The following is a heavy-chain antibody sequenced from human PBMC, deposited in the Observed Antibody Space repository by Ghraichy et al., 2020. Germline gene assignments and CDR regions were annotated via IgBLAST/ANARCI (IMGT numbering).Heavy chain of an antibody. V-gene: IGHV3-30*18. CDR1: GFTFSRSA. D-gene: IGHD3-16*01. Sequence: GGSLRLSCAASGFTFSRSAMHWVRQSPGKGLEWVAVISYDGTSKFYLDSVKGRFTISRDNSKNTLHLQMDGLRSEDTAMYYCAKDGVSGSDGVFYSGMDDWGQGTTVTVCS. J-gene: IGHJ6*02. CDR2: ISYDGTSK. CDR3: AKDGVSGSDGVFYSGMDD.